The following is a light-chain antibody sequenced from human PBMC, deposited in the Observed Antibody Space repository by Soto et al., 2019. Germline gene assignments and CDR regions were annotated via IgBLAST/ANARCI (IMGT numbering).Light chain of an antibody. CDR1: QGIGNA. CDR2: GAS. V-gene: IGKV1-6*01. CDR3: QHLNSYSEA. Sequence: AIQMTQSPSSLSASVGDRVSISCRASQGIGNALGCYQQKSVKPPKVQIYGASNLQSGVPPRFSGSGSGTDFTLTISSLQPDDFATYYCQHLNSYSEAFGQGTKV. J-gene: IGKJ1*01.